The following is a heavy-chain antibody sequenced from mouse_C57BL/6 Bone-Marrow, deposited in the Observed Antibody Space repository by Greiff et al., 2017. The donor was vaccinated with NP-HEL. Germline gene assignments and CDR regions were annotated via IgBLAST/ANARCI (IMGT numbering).Heavy chain of an antibody. V-gene: IGHV1-61*01. CDR3: SKPYSNYVGAMDY. CDR1: GYTFTSYW. CDR2: IYPSDSET. Sequence: QVQLQQPGAELVRPGSSVKLSCKASGYTFTSYWMDWVKQRPGQGLEWIGNIYPSDSETNYNQKFKGKATLTVDKSSSTAYMQLSSLTSEDSAVYYVSKPYSNYVGAMDYWGQGTSVTVSS. D-gene: IGHD2-5*01. J-gene: IGHJ4*01.